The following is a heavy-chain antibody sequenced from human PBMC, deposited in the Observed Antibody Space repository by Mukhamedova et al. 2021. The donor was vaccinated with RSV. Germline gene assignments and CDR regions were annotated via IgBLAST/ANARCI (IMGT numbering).Heavy chain of an antibody. CDR3: AKQGGGGGAFDI. J-gene: IGHJ3*02. CDR1: GFTFSSYG. V-gene: IGHV3-33*06. Sequence: TWAGFTFSSYGMHWVRQAPGKGLEWVAVIWYDGSNKYYADSVKGRFTISRDNSKNTLYLQMNSLRAEDTAMYYCAKQGGGGGAFDIW. CDR2: IWYDGSNK.